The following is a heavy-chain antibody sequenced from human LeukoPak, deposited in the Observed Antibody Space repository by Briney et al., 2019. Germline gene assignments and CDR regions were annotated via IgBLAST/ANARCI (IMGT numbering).Heavy chain of an antibody. J-gene: IGHJ5*02. D-gene: IGHD3-3*01. CDR3: ASGKHDFWSGYATNWFDP. CDR1: GGSFSGYY. Sequence: SETLSLTCAVYGGSFSGYYWSWIRQPPGKGLEWIGEINHSGSTNYNPSLKSRVTISVDTSKNQFSLKLSSVTAADTAVYYCASGKHDFWSGYATNWFDPSGQGTLVTVSS. V-gene: IGHV4-34*01. CDR2: INHSGST.